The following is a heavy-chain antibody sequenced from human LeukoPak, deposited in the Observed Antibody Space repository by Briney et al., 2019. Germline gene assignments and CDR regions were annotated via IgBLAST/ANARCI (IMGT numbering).Heavy chain of an antibody. CDR2: ISAYNGNT. J-gene: IGHJ4*02. Sequence: ASVKVSCKASGYTFTSYDINWVRQATGQGLEWMGWISAYNGNTNYAQKLQGRVTMTADTSASTAYMELRSLRSDDTAVYYCARGYSSSWFYWGQGTLVTVSS. V-gene: IGHV1-18*01. CDR3: ARGYSSSWFY. CDR1: GYTFTSYD. D-gene: IGHD6-13*01.